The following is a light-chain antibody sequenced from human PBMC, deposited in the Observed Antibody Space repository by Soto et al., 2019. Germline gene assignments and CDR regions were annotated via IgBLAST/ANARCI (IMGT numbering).Light chain of an antibody. CDR1: SSDVGTYNL. CDR3: CSYAPSSTYV. V-gene: IGLV2-23*01. Sequence: QSVLSQPASVSGSPGQSITISCTGTSSDVGTYNLVSWYQQYPGKAPKLMIYEGNKRPSGVSNRFSGSKSGSTASLTISGLQAEDEADYYCCSYAPSSTYVFGTGTKVTVL. J-gene: IGLJ1*01. CDR2: EGN.